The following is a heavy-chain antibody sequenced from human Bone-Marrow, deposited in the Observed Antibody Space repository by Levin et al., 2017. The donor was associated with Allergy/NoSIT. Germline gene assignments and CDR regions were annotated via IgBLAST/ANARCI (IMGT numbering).Heavy chain of an antibody. J-gene: IGHJ4*02. CDR3: ARGLDYSKLGY. CDR2: IHPSGST. CDR1: GGSVSSGVYY. V-gene: IGHV4-31*03. Sequence: SCTVSGGSVSSGVYYWGWIRQHPGKGLECIGYIHPSGSTYYNPSLNSRVTMSVDTSKNQISLKMTSVTAADTAVYYCARGLDYSKLGYWGQGTLVTVSS. D-gene: IGHD4-11*01.